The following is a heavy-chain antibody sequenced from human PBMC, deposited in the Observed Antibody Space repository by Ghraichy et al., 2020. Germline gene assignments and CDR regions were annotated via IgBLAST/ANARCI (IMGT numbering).Heavy chain of an antibody. V-gene: IGHV4-34*01. J-gene: IGHJ4*03. CDR1: GFVLSTWS. Sequence: SETLSLTCGLQGFVLSTWSWTWIRQVPGKAPEWIGEIPFGEPPQYNPSLEGRVTFSKDTSRNTFSMRLTSVTAADTALYYCARGPLLDDWGPGTFVTVS. CDR3: ARGPLLDD. D-gene: IGHD3-3*01. CDR2: IPFGEPP.